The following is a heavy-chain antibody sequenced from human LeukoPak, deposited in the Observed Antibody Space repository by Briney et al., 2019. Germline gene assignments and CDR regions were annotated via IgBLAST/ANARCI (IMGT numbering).Heavy chain of an antibody. CDR2: ISGSGGST. J-gene: IGHJ5*02. Sequence: GGSPRLSCVASGFTFSSYAMSWVRQAPGKGLEWVSAISGSGGSTYYADSVKGRFTISRDNSKNTLYLQMTSLRAEDTAVYYCATSPTFDPWGQGTLVTVSS. CDR1: GFTFSSYA. CDR3: ATSPTFDP. V-gene: IGHV3-23*01.